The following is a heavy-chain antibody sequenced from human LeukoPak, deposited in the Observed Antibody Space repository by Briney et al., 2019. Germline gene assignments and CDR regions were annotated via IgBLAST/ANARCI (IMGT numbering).Heavy chain of an antibody. CDR1: GFTFGSYW. J-gene: IGHJ4*02. Sequence: GGSLRLSCEASGFTFGSYWMSWVRQAPGKGLEWVANIKQDGSEKYYVDSVKGRFTISRDGAKNSLPLQMNSLRAEDTAVYYCATDRGIRWGQGTLVTVSS. CDR2: IKQDGSEK. D-gene: IGHD3-10*01. V-gene: IGHV3-7*01. CDR3: ATDRGIR.